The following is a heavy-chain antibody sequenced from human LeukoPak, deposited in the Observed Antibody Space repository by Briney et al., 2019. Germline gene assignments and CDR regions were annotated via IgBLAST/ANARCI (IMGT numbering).Heavy chain of an antibody. D-gene: IGHD2-2*01. Sequence: QAGGSLRLSCAASGFSFSSYAMSGVRQAPGKGLERVSGISGSGGSTHYADSVKGRFTISRDNSKNTLYLQMDGLRAEDKAVYYCEKGGYCSSATCYHYHYAMDVWGQGTTVTVSS. CDR2: ISGSGGST. CDR1: GFSFSSYA. V-gene: IGHV3-23*01. J-gene: IGHJ6*02. CDR3: EKGGYCSSATCYHYHYAMDV.